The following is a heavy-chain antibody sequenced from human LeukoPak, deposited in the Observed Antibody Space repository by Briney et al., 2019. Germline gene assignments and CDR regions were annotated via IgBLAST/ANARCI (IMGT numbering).Heavy chain of an antibody. CDR1: RFTFSTYS. J-gene: IGHJ6*04. Sequence: GGSLRLSCAASRFTFSTYSMNWVRQAPGKGLEWVSSISSSSSYIYYTDSVKGRFTISRDNAKNSLYLQMNSLRAEDTAVYYCAELGITMIGGVWGKGTTVTISS. CDR3: AELGITMIGGV. CDR2: ISSSSSYI. D-gene: IGHD3-10*02. V-gene: IGHV3-21*01.